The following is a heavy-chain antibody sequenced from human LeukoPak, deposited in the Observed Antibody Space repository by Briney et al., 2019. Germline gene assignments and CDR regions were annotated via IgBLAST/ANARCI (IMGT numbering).Heavy chain of an antibody. CDR2: IYYSGST. CDR3: ARAIAAAGTSFDY. J-gene: IGHJ4*02. Sequence: SQTVSLTCTVSGRSISSGDYYWSWIRQPPGKGLEWIVYIYYSGSTYYNPSLKSRVTISVDTSKNQFSLKLSSVTAADTAVYYCARAIAAAGTSFDYWGQGTLVTVSS. V-gene: IGHV4-30-4*08. CDR1: GRSISSGDYY. D-gene: IGHD6-13*01.